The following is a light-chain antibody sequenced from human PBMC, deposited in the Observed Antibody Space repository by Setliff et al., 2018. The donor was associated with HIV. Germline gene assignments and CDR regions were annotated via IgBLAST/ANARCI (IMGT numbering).Light chain of an antibody. CDR2: DVT. CDR3: SSYTSTSTLFV. V-gene: IGLV2-14*03. Sequence: QSVLTQPASVSGSPGQSITISCTGTSSDVGAYNYVSWYQQHPGTAPKLMISDVTNRPSGVSNRFSDSKSGNTASLTISGLQAEDEADYYCSSYTSTSTLFVFGTGTKVTVL. CDR1: SSDVGAYNY. J-gene: IGLJ1*01.